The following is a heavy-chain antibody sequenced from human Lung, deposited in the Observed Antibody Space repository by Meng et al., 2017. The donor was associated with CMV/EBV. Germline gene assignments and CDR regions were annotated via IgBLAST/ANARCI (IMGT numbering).Heavy chain of an antibody. D-gene: IGHD6-19*01. J-gene: IGHJ4*02. V-gene: IGHV3-9*01. Sequence: SCAASGFTFDDYAMHWVRQVPGKGLEWVSGISWNSRNIVYADSVKGRFTISRDNAKSSLYLQMNSLRGEDTALYYCAKSQGVTVAGQYYYFDYLGQGXLVTVSS. CDR3: AKSQGVTVAGQYYYFDY. CDR1: GFTFDDYA. CDR2: ISWNSRNI.